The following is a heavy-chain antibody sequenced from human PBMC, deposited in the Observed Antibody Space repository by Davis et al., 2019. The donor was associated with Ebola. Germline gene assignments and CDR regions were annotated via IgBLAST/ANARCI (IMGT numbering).Heavy chain of an antibody. CDR2: IYHSGST. J-gene: IGHJ6*02. V-gene: IGHV4-4*02. CDR3: ARGVIAARLHVKGMDV. D-gene: IGHD6-6*01. CDR1: GGSTSSSNW. Sequence: MPSETLSLTCAVSGGSTSSSNWWSWVRQPPGKRPEWIGEIYHSGSTNYNPSLKSRVTISVDTSKNQFSLKLSSVTAADTAVYYCARGVIAARLHVKGMDVWGQGTTVTVSS.